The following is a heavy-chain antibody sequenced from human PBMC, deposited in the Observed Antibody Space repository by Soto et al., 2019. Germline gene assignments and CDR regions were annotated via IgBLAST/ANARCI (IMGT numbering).Heavy chain of an antibody. Sequence: QVQLVESGGGVVQPGRSLRLSCAASRFTFSTYAMHWVRQAPGKGLEWVAVISYDGSNKYYADSVKGRFTIYRDNSKNSRSLQMNRLRAEDRAGYYCERGGHGGGHCFDYWGQGTLVTVSS. V-gene: IGHV3-30*04. CDR1: RFTFSTYA. CDR3: ERGGHGGGHCFDY. D-gene: IGHD3-16*01. CDR2: ISYDGSNK. J-gene: IGHJ4*02.